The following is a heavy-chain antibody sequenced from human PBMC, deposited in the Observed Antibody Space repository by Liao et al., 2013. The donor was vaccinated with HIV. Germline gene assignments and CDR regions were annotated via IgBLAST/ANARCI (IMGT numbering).Heavy chain of an antibody. V-gene: IGHV4-39*07. D-gene: IGHD3-10*01. Sequence: QLQLQESGPGLVKPSETLSLTCTVSGGSISSSSYYWGWIRQPPGKGLEWLGSIYYSGVTYHNPSLKSRVTISVDTSKSQFSLNLSSVTAADTAVYYCAREVKNYASGTLQGPFDPWGQGTLVIVSS. J-gene: IGHJ5*02. CDR3: AREVKNYASGTLQGPFDP. CDR2: IYYSGVT. CDR1: GGSISSSSYY.